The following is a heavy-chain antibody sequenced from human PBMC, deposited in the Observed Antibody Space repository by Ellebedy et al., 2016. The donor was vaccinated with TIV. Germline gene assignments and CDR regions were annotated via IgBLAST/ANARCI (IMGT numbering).Heavy chain of an antibody. Sequence: GGSLRLXXVASGFTFTDYYVSWIRQAPGKGPEWIARIGSGGDYANHADSVKGRFTISRDNAKNSLYLQMRSLRAEDTAVYYCARNYDFWGGYPDMDVWGQGTTVIVSS. J-gene: IGHJ6*02. CDR2: IGSGGDYA. D-gene: IGHD3-3*01. CDR3: ARNYDFWGGYPDMDV. CDR1: GFTFTDYY. V-gene: IGHV3-11*06.